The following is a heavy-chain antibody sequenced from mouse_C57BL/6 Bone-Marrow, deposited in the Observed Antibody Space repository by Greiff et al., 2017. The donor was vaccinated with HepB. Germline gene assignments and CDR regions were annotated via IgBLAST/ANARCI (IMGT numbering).Heavy chain of an antibody. CDR3: ARFGSSKRDWYFDV. Sequence: EVQLQQSGPELVKPGASVKISCKASGYTFTDYYMNWVKQSHGKSLEWIGDINPNNGGTSYNQKFKGKATLTVDKSSSTAYMELRSLTSEDSAVYYCARFGSSKRDWYFDVWGTGTTVTVSS. CDR1: GYTFTDYY. V-gene: IGHV1-26*01. CDR2: INPNNGGT. J-gene: IGHJ1*03. D-gene: IGHD1-1*01.